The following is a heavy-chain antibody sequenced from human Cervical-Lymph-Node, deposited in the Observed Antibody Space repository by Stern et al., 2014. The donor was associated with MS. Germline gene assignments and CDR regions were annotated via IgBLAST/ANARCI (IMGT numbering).Heavy chain of an antibody. CDR1: GFSLSNSAMG. CDR2: LFSTDET. CDR3: ARMREYCSGGICFAGYYDY. Sequence: QITLKESGPVLVKPTETLTLTCSVSGFSLSNSAMGVSWIRQPPGKALECLAHLFSTDETAYTTSLKSRLTISKDTSKSQVGLTMTSVDPVDTATYYCARMREYCSGGICFAGYYDYWGQGTLVTVSS. D-gene: IGHD2-15*01. V-gene: IGHV2-26*01. J-gene: IGHJ4*02.